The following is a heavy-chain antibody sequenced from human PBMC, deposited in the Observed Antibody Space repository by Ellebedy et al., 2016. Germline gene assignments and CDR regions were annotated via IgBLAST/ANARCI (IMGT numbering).Heavy chain of an antibody. CDR2: IYPGDSDT. J-gene: IGHJ3*02. CDR1: GYSFTSYW. V-gene: IGHV5-51*01. Sequence: GGSLRLSCKGSGYSFTSYWIGWVRQMPGKGLEWMGIIYPGDSDTRYSPSFQGQVTISADKSISTAYLQWSSLKASDTAMYYRARLATVVAKDDAFDIWGQGTMVTVSS. CDR3: ARLATVVAKDDAFDI. D-gene: IGHD4-23*01.